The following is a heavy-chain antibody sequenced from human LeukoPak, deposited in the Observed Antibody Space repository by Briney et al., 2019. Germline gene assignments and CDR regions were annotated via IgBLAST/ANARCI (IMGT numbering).Heavy chain of an antibody. CDR3: ARTEYCSPTSCKYASF. J-gene: IGHJ3*01. D-gene: IGHD2-2*01. V-gene: IGHV3-23*01. Sequence: GGSLRLSCAVSGFTFSNEAMGWVRQLRGGGLEWVSTISPGGGTTYYAESMKGRFTISRDNAKISLFLQMNSLRAEDTAVYYCARTEYCSPTSCKYASFWGQGTMVTVSS. CDR2: ISPGGGTT. CDR1: GFTFSNEA.